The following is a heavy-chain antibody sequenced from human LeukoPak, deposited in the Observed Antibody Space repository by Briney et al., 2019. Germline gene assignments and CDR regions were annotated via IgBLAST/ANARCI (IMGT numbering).Heavy chain of an antibody. J-gene: IGHJ4*02. CDR2: IYYSGST. V-gene: IGHV4-31*03. D-gene: IGHD5-12*01. CDR1: GGSISSGGYY. CDR3: ARDAGKWLRSYYFDY. Sequence: SQTLSLTCTVSGGSISSGGYYWSWIRQHPGKGLEWIGYIYYSGSTNYNPSLKSRVTISVDTSKNQFSLKLSSVTAADTAVYYCARDAGKWLRSYYFDYWGQGTLVTVSS.